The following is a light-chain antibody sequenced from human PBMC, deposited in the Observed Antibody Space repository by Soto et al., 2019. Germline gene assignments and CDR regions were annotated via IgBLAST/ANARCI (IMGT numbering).Light chain of an antibody. CDR1: QAISTS. CDR3: QQYHSSPRT. J-gene: IGKJ1*01. CDR2: AAS. Sequence: DIQMTQSPSSLSASVGDRVTISCRASQAISTSLNWYQQKPGKAPKLLIYAASSLQTGVPSRFTGSGSATYFTLTISRLEPEDFAVYYCQQYHSSPRTFGQGTKVEIK. V-gene: IGKV1-39*01.